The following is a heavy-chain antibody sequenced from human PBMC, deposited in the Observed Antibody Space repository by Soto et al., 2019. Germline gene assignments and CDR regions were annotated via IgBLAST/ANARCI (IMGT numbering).Heavy chain of an antibody. Sequence: SETLSLTCTVSGGSISSYYWSWIRQPPGKGLEWIGYIYYSGSTNYNPSLKSRVTISVDTSKNQFSLKLSSVTAADTAVYYCARVVGYDILTGYYNPYNWFDPWGQGTPVTVSS. J-gene: IGHJ5*02. V-gene: IGHV4-59*01. CDR3: ARVVGYDILTGYYNPYNWFDP. CDR2: IYYSGST. CDR1: GGSISSYY. D-gene: IGHD3-9*01.